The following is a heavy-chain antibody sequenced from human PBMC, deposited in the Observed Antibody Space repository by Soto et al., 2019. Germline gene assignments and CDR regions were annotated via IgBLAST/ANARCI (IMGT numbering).Heavy chain of an antibody. Sequence: ASVKFYCKASGYTCTSCGIKWVRQATGQGLEWMGWMNPNSGNTGYAQKFQGRVTMTRNTSISTAYMELSSLRSEDTAVYYCYSSRSSWYSYYYYVDVWGKGTTVTVSS. V-gene: IGHV1-8*01. CDR1: GYTCTSCG. D-gene: IGHD6-13*01. CDR2: MNPNSGNT. CDR3: YSSRSSWYSYYYYVDV. J-gene: IGHJ6*03.